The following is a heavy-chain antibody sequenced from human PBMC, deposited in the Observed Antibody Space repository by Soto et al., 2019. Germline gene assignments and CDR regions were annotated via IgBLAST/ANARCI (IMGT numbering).Heavy chain of an antibody. CDR3: ARADTEPYYYGMDV. J-gene: IGHJ6*02. Sequence: SETLSLTCTVSGGSISSYYWRWIRQPAGKGLEWIGRIYTSGSTNYNPALKSRVTMSVDTSKNQFSLKLSAVTAAYTAVYYCARADTEPYYYGMDVWGQGTTVTVSS. D-gene: IGHD5-18*01. V-gene: IGHV4-4*07. CDR1: GGSISSYY. CDR2: IYTSGST.